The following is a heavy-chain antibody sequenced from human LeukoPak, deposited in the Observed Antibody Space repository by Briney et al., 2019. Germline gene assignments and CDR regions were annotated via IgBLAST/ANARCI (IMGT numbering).Heavy chain of an antibody. D-gene: IGHD5-18*01. Sequence: PGGSLRLSCAASQFIFSTYAMSWVRQPPWKGLEWVSGITSSGGSTYYADSVRGRFTISRDNSKNTLYLQMNSLRAEDTAVYYCAKEDLPNSYALPPLGYWGQGTLVTVSS. CDR1: QFIFSTYA. J-gene: IGHJ4*02. V-gene: IGHV3-23*01. CDR3: AKEDLPNSYALPPLGY. CDR2: ITSSGGST.